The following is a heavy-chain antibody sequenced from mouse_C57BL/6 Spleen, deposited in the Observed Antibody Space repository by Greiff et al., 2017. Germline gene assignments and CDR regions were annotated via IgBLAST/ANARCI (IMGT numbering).Heavy chain of an antibody. V-gene: IGHV1-81*01. CDR1: GYTFTSYG. CDR3: ARSYDYEYYYAMDY. Sequence: QVQLQQSGAELARPGASVKLSCKASGYTFTSYGISWVKQRTGQGLEWIGEIYPRSGNTYYNEKFKGKATLTADKSSSTAYMELRSLTSEDSAVYFCARSYDYEYYYAMDYWGQGTSVTVSS. J-gene: IGHJ4*01. CDR2: IYPRSGNT. D-gene: IGHD2-4*01.